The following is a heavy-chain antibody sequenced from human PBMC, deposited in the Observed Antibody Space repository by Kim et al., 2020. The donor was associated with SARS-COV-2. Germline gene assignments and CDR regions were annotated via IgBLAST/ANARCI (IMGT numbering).Heavy chain of an antibody. Sequence: YYADSVKGRFTISRDNSKNTLYLQMNSLRAEDTAVYYCAKARGDSEFDYWGQGTLVTVSS. D-gene: IGHD2-21*02. J-gene: IGHJ4*02. V-gene: IGHV3-30*02. CDR3: AKARGDSEFDY.